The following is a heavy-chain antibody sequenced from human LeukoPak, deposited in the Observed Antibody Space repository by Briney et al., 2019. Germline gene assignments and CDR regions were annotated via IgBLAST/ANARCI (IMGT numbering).Heavy chain of an antibody. D-gene: IGHD3-10*01. CDR2: VSANKGHT. CDR3: ARGYRYYYGSGSYHSFSI. V-gene: IGHV1-18*04. Sequence: ASVKVSCKTSGYTFTNYGISWVRQAPGQGLEWMGWVSANKGHTNYAQKVQGRVTITADKSTSTAYMELSSLRSEDTAVYCCARGYRYYYGSGSYHSFSIWGQGTMVTVSS. CDR1: GYTFTNYG. J-gene: IGHJ3*02.